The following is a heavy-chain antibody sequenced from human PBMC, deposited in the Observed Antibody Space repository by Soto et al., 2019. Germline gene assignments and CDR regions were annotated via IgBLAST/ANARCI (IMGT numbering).Heavy chain of an antibody. CDR2: ISGNGGT. J-gene: IGHJ4*02. V-gene: IGHV3-23*01. Sequence: GGSLRLSCAASGFTFRTYAMSWVRQTPGKGLEWVSTISGNGGTSYADFVRGRFTISRDNSKNTLYLQMNSLRAEDTAIYYCARDAPGSGWLSDYWGQGTRVTVSS. D-gene: IGHD6-19*01. CDR1: GFTFRTYA. CDR3: ARDAPGSGWLSDY.